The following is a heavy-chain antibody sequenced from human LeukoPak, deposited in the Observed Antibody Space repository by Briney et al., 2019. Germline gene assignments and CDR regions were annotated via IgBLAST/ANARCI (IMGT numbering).Heavy chain of an antibody. CDR1: GGSISSGGYY. CDR3: ARGVEGPFDY. D-gene: IGHD2-15*01. V-gene: IGHV4-31*03. CDR2: IYYSGST. Sequence: PSETLSLTCTVAGGSISSGGYYSSWIRQHPGKGLEWIGYIYYSGSTYYHPSLKSRVPILVDTSKNQFSLKLSSVTAADTAVYYCARGVEGPFDYWGQGTLVTVSS. J-gene: IGHJ4*02.